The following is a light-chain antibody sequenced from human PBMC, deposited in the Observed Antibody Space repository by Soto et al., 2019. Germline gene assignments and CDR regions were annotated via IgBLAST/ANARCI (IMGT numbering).Light chain of an antibody. CDR1: QAIGND. Sequence: ALQMTQSPSSLSASVGDRVTITGRASQAIGNDLGWYQQIPGKAPKLLIYAASRLHSGVPSKFRGSGSGSDFTLTISSLQPEDFATYYCLQNYRSPWTFGQGTKVELK. V-gene: IGKV1-6*01. CDR3: LQNYRSPWT. J-gene: IGKJ1*01. CDR2: AAS.